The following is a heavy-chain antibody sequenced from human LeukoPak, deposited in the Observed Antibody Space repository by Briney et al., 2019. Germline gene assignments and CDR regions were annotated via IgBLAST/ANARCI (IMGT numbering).Heavy chain of an antibody. J-gene: IGHJ4*02. CDR1: GFTFSRYG. V-gene: IGHV3-30*18. CDR2: ASYDISKT. Sequence: GGSLRLSCTASGFTFSRYGMHWVRQAPGKGLEWVALASYDISKTYYADSVKGRFTISRDNSKNTLYLQMNSLRAEDTAVYYCAKALDNVVVIAATHFDYWGQGTLVTVSS. D-gene: IGHD2-15*01. CDR3: AKALDNVVVIAATHFDY.